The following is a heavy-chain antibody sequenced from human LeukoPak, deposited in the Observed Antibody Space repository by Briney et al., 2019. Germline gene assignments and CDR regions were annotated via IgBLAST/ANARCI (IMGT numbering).Heavy chain of an antibody. CDR1: GFTFSSYG. CDR2: ISYDGSNK. J-gene: IGHJ6*02. D-gene: IGHD3-10*01. V-gene: IGHV3-30*18. CDR3: AKDLSWMAVRALDV. Sequence: GGSLRLSCAASGFTFSSYGMHWVRQAPGKGLEWVAVISYDGSNKYYADSVKGRFTISRDNSKNTLYLQMNSLRAEDTAVYYCAKDLSWMAVRALDVWGQGTTVTVSS.